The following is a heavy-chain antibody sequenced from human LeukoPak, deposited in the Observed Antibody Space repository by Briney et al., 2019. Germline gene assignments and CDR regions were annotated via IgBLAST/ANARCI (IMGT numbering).Heavy chain of an antibody. Sequence: ASVKVSCKASGYTFTSYGISWVRQAPGQGLEWMGWISAYNGNTNYAQKLQGRVTMTTDTSTSTAYMELRSLRSVDTAVYYCARERAARPLNYYYYYMDVWGKGTTVTVSS. CDR3: ARERAARPLNYYYYYMDV. CDR2: ISAYNGNT. J-gene: IGHJ6*03. D-gene: IGHD6-6*01. V-gene: IGHV1-18*01. CDR1: GYTFTSYG.